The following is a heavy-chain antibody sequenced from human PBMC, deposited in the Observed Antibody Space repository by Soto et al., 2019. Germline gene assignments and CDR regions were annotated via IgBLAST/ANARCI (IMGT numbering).Heavy chain of an antibody. Sequence: PGGSLRLSCAASGFTVSSYGMHWVRQAPGKGLEWVAVISYDGSNKYYADSVKGRFTISRDNSKNTLYLQMNSLRAEDTAVYYCAKGGYCSSTSCYTKAFDIWGQGTMVTVSS. CDR3: AKGGYCSSTSCYTKAFDI. CDR2: ISYDGSNK. D-gene: IGHD2-2*02. V-gene: IGHV3-30*18. CDR1: GFTVSSYG. J-gene: IGHJ3*02.